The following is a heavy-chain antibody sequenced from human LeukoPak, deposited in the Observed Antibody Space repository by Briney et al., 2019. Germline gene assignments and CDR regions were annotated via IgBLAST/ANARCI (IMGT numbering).Heavy chain of an antibody. CDR3: ARESPYCSGGSCLFDY. V-gene: IGHV4-61*01. CDR2: IYYSGIT. CDR1: GGSVSSGSYY. J-gene: IGHJ4*02. Sequence: SETLSLTCTVSGGSVSSGSYYWSWLRQPPGKGLEWIGHIYYSGITNYNPSLKSRVTISVDTSKNQFSLKLSSVTAADTAVYYCARESPYCSGGSCLFDYWGQGTLVTVSS. D-gene: IGHD2-15*01.